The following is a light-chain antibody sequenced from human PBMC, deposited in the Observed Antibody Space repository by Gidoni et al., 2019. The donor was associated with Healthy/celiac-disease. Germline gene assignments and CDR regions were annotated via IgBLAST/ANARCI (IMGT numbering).Light chain of an antibody. J-gene: IGKJ4*01. CDR2: DAS. CDR1: QSVSTY. CDR3: QQRSNWPPGLT. V-gene: IGKV3-11*01. Sequence: EIVLTQSPATLSLSPGERATLSCRASQSVSTYLDWYQQKPGQAPRLLINDASNRATGIPARCSGSGSGTDFTLTISSLVPEDFSVYYCQQRSNWPPGLTFGGGTKVEIK.